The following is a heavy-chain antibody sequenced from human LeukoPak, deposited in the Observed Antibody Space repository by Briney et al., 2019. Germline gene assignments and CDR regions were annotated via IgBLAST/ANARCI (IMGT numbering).Heavy chain of an antibody. Sequence: QPGGSLRLSCAASGFTFSSYWMSWVRQAPGKGLEWVANIKQDGSEKYYVDSVKGRFTISRDNAKNSLYLQMNSLRAEDTAVYYCAREAPEDSCYDLPGGYWGQGTLVTVSS. J-gene: IGHJ4*02. CDR3: AREAPEDSCYDLPGGY. CDR2: IKQDGSEK. D-gene: IGHD5-12*01. CDR1: GFTFSSYW. V-gene: IGHV3-7*03.